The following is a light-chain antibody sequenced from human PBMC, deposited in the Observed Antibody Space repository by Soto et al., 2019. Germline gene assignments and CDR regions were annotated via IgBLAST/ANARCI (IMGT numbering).Light chain of an antibody. CDR2: AAS. CDR3: QQSYSTHIT. CDR1: QSISSY. J-gene: IGKJ3*01. Sequence: DIQMTQSPTSLSASVGDRVTITCRASQSISSYLNWYQQKPGKAPKLLIYAASSLQSGVPSRFSGSGSGTDFALTISSLQPEDFATYYCQQSYSTHITFGPGTKVDIQ. V-gene: IGKV1-39*01.